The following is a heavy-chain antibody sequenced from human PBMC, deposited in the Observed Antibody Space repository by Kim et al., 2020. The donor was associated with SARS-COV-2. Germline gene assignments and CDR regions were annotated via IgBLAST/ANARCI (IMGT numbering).Heavy chain of an antibody. V-gene: IGHV2-5*01. CDR3: AHRRTAAADNWFDP. D-gene: IGHD6-13*01. Sequence: SPTLKSRLTITKDTSKNQVVLTMTNMDPVDTATYYCAHRRTAAADNWFDPWGQGTLVTVSS. J-gene: IGHJ5*02.